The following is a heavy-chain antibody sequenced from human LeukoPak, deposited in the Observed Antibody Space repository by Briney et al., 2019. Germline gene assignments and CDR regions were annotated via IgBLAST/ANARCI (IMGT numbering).Heavy chain of an antibody. CDR1: GYTFSNYG. V-gene: IGHV1-18*01. J-gene: IGHJ4*02. CDR2: ISAYNGNT. D-gene: IGHD6-6*01. CDR3: AADSMGSSSPSFDY. Sequence: GASVKVSCKASGYTFSNYGITWVRRAPGQGLEWMGWISAYNGNTNYAQKLQGRVTMTTDTSTSTAYMELSSLRSEDTAVYYCAADSMGSSSPSFDYWGQGTLVTVSS.